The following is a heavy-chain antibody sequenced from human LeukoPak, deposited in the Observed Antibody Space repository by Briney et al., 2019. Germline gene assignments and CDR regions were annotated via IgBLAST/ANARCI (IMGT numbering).Heavy chain of an antibody. CDR1: GYTFTGYS. CDR2: INPNSGGT. Sequence: ASVKVSCKASGYTFTGYSIHWVRQAPGQGLEWMGWINPNSGGTNYAQKFQGRVTMTRDTSISTAYMELSRLRSDDTAVYYCARLQTTVTSNWFDPWGQGTLVTVSS. CDR3: ARLQTTVTSNWFDP. D-gene: IGHD4-17*01. J-gene: IGHJ5*02. V-gene: IGHV1-2*02.